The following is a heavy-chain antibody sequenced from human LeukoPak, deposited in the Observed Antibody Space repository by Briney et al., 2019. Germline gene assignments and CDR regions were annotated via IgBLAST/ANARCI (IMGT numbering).Heavy chain of an antibody. CDR3: ARDLSYDQDYYYYYMDV. J-gene: IGHJ6*03. CDR1: GFTFSSYW. V-gene: IGHV3-7*01. CDR2: IKQDGSEK. D-gene: IGHD3-3*01. Sequence: GGSLRLSCAASGFTFSSYWMSWVRQAPGKGLEWVANIKQDGSEKYYVDSVKGRFTISRDNAKNSLYLQTNSLRAEDTAVYYCARDLSYDQDYYYYYMDVWGKGTTVTVSS.